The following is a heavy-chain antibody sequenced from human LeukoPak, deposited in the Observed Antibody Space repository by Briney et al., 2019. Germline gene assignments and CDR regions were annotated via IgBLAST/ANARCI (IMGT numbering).Heavy chain of an antibody. D-gene: IGHD1-1*01. V-gene: IGHV4-59*01. CDR2: IYYSGST. CDR3: ARYKGVHAFDI. J-gene: IGHJ3*02. Sequence: SETLSLTCTVSGGSISSYYWSWIRQPPGKGLEWIGYIYYSGSTNYNPSLKSRVTISVGTSKNQFSLKLSSVTAADTAVYYCARYKGVHAFDIWGQGTMVTVSS. CDR1: GGSISSYY.